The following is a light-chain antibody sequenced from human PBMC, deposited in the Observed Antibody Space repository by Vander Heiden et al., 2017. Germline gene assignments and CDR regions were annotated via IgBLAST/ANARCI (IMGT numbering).Light chain of an antibody. J-gene: IGLJ2*01. V-gene: IGLV1-40*01. CDR2: SNS. Sequence: QSVLTQPPSVSGAPGQRVTISCTGSSSNIGAGYDVNWYQQLPGTAPKPLIYSNSNRPSGVPDRFSGSKSGTSASLAITGLQAEDEADYYCQSYDSSLSGSVVFGGGTKLTVL. CDR3: QSYDSSLSGSVV. CDR1: SSNIGAGYD.